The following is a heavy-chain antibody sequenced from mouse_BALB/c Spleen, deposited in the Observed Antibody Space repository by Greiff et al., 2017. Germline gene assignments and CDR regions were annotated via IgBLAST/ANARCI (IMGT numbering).Heavy chain of an antibody. CDR2: ISYSGST. J-gene: IGHJ3*01. V-gene: IGHV3-2*02. CDR1: GYSITSDYA. D-gene: IGHD1-1*01. Sequence: EVQGVESGPGLVKPSQSLSLTCTVTGYSITSDYAWNWIRQFPGNKLEWMGYISYSGSTSYNPSLKSRISITRDTSKNQFFLQLNSVTTEDTATYYCARRGYYGSSWFAYWGQGTLVTVSA. CDR3: ARRGYYGSSWFAY.